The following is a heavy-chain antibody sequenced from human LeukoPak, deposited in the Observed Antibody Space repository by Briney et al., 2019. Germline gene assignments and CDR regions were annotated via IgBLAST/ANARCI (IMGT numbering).Heavy chain of an antibody. Sequence: ASVKVSCKASGGTFSSYAISWVRQAPGQGLEWMGGINPDSGGPNYAQKFQGRVTMTRDTSIGTAYMELSRLRSDDTAVYYCARESRGILNYFDYWGQGSLVTVSS. CDR2: INPDSGGP. CDR3: ARESRGILNYFDY. CDR1: GGTFSSYA. D-gene: IGHD3-22*01. J-gene: IGHJ4*02. V-gene: IGHV1-2*02.